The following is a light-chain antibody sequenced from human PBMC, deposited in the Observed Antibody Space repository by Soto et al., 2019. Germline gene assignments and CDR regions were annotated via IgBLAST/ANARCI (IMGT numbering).Light chain of an antibody. CDR1: RSVSSSY. CDR3: QQYGSSPLYT. Sequence: ELVLTQSPGTLSLSPGERATLSCRASRSVSSSYLAWYQPKPGQAPRLLIYGAASRATGITDRFSGSGSGTDFTLTISRLEPEDFAVYYCQQYGSSPLYTFGQGTKREIK. J-gene: IGKJ2*01. V-gene: IGKV3-20*01. CDR2: GAA.